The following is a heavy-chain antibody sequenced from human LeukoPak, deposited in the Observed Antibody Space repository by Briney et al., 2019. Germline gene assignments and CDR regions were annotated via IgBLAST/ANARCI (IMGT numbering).Heavy chain of an antibody. J-gene: IGHJ3*02. CDR3: ARSPHAFDI. V-gene: IGHV3-66*01. CDR1: GFTFSSYA. CDR2: IYSGGST. Sequence: GGSLRLSCAASGFTFSSYAMSWVRQAPGKGLEWASVIYSGGSTYYADSVKGRFTISRDNSKNTLYLQMNSLRAEDTAVYYCARSPHAFDIWGQGTMVTVSS.